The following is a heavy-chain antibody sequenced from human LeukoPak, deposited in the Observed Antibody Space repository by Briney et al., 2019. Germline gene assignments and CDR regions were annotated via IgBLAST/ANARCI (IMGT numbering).Heavy chain of an antibody. Sequence: ASVKVSCKASGYTFTGYYMHWVRPAPGQGLEWMGWINPNSGGTNYAQKFQGRVTMTRDTSISTAYMELSRLRSDDTAVYYCARDHYDHYGDYVFDYWGQGTLVTVSS. D-gene: IGHD4-17*01. CDR3: ARDHYDHYGDYVFDY. J-gene: IGHJ4*02. CDR2: INPNSGGT. CDR1: GYTFTGYY. V-gene: IGHV1-2*02.